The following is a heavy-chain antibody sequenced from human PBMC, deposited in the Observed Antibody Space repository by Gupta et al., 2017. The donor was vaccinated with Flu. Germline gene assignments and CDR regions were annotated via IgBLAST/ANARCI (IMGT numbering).Heavy chain of an antibody. D-gene: IGHD2-2*01. J-gene: IGHJ4*02. CDR1: GSIVSYY. CDR2: IYYTGTT. CDR3: GRHGSSTWPADH. V-gene: IGHV4-59*08. Sequence: GSIVSYYWNWIRQSTGKGLEWIGYIYYTGTTKYNPALKSRVSISLDTSKNQFSLSLTSVTAEDTAVYYWGRHGSSTWPADHWGQGILVTVSS.